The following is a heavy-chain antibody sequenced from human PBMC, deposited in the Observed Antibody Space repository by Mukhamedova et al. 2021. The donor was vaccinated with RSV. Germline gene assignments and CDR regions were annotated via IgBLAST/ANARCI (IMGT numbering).Heavy chain of an antibody. Sequence: GFVFSTYGLHWVLQAPGKGLEWVAVIWYDGSKQYYADSVKGRFTISRDTSQNTLYLQMNSLRAEDTAVYFCAKTPATDWYFDLWGR. CDR1: GFVFSTYG. D-gene: IGHD5-12*01. CDR3: AKTPATDWYFDL. J-gene: IGHJ2*01. V-gene: IGHV3-33*06. CDR2: IWYDGSKQ.